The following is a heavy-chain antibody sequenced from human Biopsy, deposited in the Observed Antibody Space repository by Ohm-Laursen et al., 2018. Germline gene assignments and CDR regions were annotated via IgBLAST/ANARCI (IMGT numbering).Heavy chain of an antibody. V-gene: IGHV1-69*13. D-gene: IGHD3-3*01. CDR3: VGGQRGPPIGVTVPGDAFDL. Sequence: ASVKVSCKASGVTFDTYAFGWVRQAPGQGLEWMGGRIPYFNTIYYARNFQDRAVITADRSARTTDMQLSGVRPADTAVYYCVGGQRGPPIGVTVPGDAFDLWGPGTMVTVSP. J-gene: IGHJ3*01. CDR1: GVTFDTYA. CDR2: RIPYFNTI.